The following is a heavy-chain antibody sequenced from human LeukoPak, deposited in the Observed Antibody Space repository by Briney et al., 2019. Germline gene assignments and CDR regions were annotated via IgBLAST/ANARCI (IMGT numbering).Heavy chain of an antibody. CDR3: AAYYYGSGSRALDY. D-gene: IGHD3-10*01. V-gene: IGHV3-21*06. J-gene: IGHJ4*02. CDR2: ISGSSLYI. Sequence: GGSLRLSCAVSALTFSSYSINWVRQAPGKGLEWVSSISGSSLYIHYADSIKGRFTITRDNAKSSVDLHMDSLRAEDTAVYYCAAYYYGSGSRALDYWGQGTLVIVSS. CDR1: ALTFSSYS.